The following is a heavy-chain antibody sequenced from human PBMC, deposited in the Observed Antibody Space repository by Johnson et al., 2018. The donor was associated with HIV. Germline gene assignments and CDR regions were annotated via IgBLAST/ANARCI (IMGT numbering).Heavy chain of an antibody. CDR2: INWNGGST. D-gene: IGHD2-2*02. CDR1: GFTVSSNY. J-gene: IGHJ3*02. CDR3: ARRYCSSTSCYKGRAFDI. Sequence: VQLVESGGGLVQPGGSLRLSCAASGFTVSSNYMSWVRQAPGKGLEWVSGINWNGGSTYYADSVKGRFTISRDNSKNTLYLQMNSLRAEDTAVYYCARRYCSSTSCYKGRAFDIWGQGTMVTVSS. V-gene: IGHV3-66*01.